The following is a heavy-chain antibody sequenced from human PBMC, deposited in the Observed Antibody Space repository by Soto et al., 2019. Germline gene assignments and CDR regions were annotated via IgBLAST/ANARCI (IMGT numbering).Heavy chain of an antibody. J-gene: IGHJ3*02. CDR3: AASGRDVLGYAYNDTEGLDI. D-gene: IGHD1-1*01. Sequence: QVQLVQSGPEVKKPGSSVKVSCEASGGTFSNFAVNWVRQAPGQGLEWVGGIIPLFNVAKYAQKFEGRVTIVADDSTRTAYMDLSSLRSDDTAVYYGAASGRDVLGYAYNDTEGLDIWGQGTMVPVS. CDR1: GGTFSNFA. V-gene: IGHV1-69*01. CDR2: IIPLFNVA.